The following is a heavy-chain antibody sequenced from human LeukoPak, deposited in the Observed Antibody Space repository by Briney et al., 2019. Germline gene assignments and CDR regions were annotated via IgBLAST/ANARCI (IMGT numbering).Heavy chain of an antibody. Sequence: GGSLRLSCAASGFTFNIYSMNWVRQAPGKGLEWVSCISSSSSYIYYADSVKGRFTFSRDNARNSLYLQINSLRAEDTAVYYCARDTRSAFDIWGQGTMVTVSS. CDR3: ARDTRSAFDI. CDR2: ISSSSSYI. J-gene: IGHJ3*02. V-gene: IGHV3-21*01. CDR1: GFTFNIYS. D-gene: IGHD2-15*01.